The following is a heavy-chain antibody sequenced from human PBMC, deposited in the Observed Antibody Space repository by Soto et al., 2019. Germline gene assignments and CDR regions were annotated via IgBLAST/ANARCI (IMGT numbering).Heavy chain of an antibody. J-gene: IGHJ4*02. Sequence: QVQLVESGGGVVQPGRSLRLSCAASGFTFSSYAMHWVRQAPGKGLEWVAVISYDGSNKYYADSVKGRFTISRDNSKNTLYLQMNSLRAEDTAVYYCPRGTAPALDYWGQGTLVTVSS. CDR2: ISYDGSNK. V-gene: IGHV3-30-3*01. D-gene: IGHD5-18*01. CDR3: PRGTAPALDY. CDR1: GFTFSSYA.